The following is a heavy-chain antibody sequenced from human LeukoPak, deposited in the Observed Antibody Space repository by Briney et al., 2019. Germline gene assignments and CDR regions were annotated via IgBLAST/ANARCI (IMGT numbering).Heavy chain of an antibody. V-gene: IGHV4-38-2*02. D-gene: IGHD3-10*01. Sequence: KTSETLSLTCTVSGYSISSGYYWGWIRQPPGKGLEWIGSNYHSGRTYYNPSLKSRVTISVDTSKNQFSLKLSSVTAADTAVYYCAKCRRMVDAFDIWGQGTMVTVSS. J-gene: IGHJ3*02. CDR3: AKCRRMVDAFDI. CDR1: GYSISSGYY. CDR2: NYHSGRT.